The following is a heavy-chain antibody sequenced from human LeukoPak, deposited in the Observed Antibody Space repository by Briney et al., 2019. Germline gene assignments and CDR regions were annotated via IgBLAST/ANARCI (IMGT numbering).Heavy chain of an antibody. J-gene: IGHJ6*03. CDR2: IYLSGST. CDR3: ARANDYGDPLPRYMDV. Sequence: SETLSLTCTVSGGSISSRNWWSWVRQPPGKGLEWIGEIYLSGSTNYNPSLKSRVTISVDKSKNQFSLKLTSVAAADTAVYYCARANDYGDPLPRYMDVWGKGTTVTVSS. D-gene: IGHD4-17*01. V-gene: IGHV4-4*02. CDR1: GGSISSRNW.